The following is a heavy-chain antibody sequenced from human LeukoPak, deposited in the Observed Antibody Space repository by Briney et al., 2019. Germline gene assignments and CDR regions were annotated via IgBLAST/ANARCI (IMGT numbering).Heavy chain of an antibody. CDR3: ARGQSNEWLVDAFDI. Sequence: PGGSLRLSCAASGFTFSSYAMHWVRQAPGKGLEWVAVISYDGSNKYYADSVKGRFTISRDNSKNTLYLQMNSLRAEDTAVYYCARGQSNEWLVDAFDIWGQGTMVTVSS. CDR1: GFTFSSYA. D-gene: IGHD6-19*01. CDR2: ISYDGSNK. V-gene: IGHV3-30-3*01. J-gene: IGHJ3*02.